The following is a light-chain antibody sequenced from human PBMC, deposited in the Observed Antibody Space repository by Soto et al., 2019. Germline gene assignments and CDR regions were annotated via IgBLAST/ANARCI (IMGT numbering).Light chain of an antibody. CDR2: EVN. Sequence: QPVLTQPASVSGSPGQSITISCTGTSGDVGNYNLVSWYQQHPGKAPRLMIYEVNKWPSGVSNRFSGSKPGNTASLTISGLQAEDEADYYCCSYVGSSTSYVFGTGTKVTVL. J-gene: IGLJ1*01. CDR1: SGDVGNYNL. V-gene: IGLV2-23*02. CDR3: CSYVGSSTSYV.